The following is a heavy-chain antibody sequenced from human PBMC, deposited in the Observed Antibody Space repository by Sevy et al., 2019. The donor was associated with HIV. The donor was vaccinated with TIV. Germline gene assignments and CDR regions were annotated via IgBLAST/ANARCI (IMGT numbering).Heavy chain of an antibody. CDR2: IGYDGSSK. Sequence: GGSLRLSCAASGFTPSTYGMHWVRQAPGKGLEWVAVIGYDGSSKYYEDSVSGRFTISRDNSKNTLFLQMDSLRGEDTAVYYCARDPRMYGDYLLAYFDYWGQGTLVTVSS. V-gene: IGHV3-33*01. J-gene: IGHJ4*02. D-gene: IGHD2-8*01. CDR3: ARDPRMYGDYLLAYFDY. CDR1: GFTPSTYG.